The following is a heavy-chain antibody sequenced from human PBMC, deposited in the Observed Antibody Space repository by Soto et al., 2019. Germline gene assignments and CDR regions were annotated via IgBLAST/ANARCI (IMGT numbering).Heavy chain of an antibody. CDR2: IDWEDDK. J-gene: IGHJ6*02. V-gene: IGHV2-70*01. CDR3: ARMSVDALMSSSYGMDV. CDR1: GFSLITPGMC. D-gene: IGHD5-12*01. Sequence: GSGPTLVNPTQTLTLTCTFSGFSLITPGMCMTWIRQPPGKALEWLALIDWEDDKYYSTSLKTRLTVSRETSKNQVLLTLTNMDPVDTATYYCARMSVDALMSSSYGMDVWGPGTTVTVSS.